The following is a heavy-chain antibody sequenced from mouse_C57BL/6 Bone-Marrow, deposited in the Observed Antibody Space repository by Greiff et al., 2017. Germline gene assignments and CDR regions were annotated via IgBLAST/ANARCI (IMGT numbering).Heavy chain of an antibody. Sequence: QVQLQQPGAELVKPGASVKLSCKASGYTFTSYWMQWVTQRPGQGLEWIGEIDPSDSYTNYNQKFKGKATLTVDTASSTAYMQLSSLTSEDSAVYYCARGGYYGSSSYYFDYWGQGTTLTVSS. J-gene: IGHJ2*01. CDR2: IDPSDSYT. D-gene: IGHD1-1*01. CDR3: ARGGYYGSSSYYFDY. V-gene: IGHV1-50*01. CDR1: GYTFTSYW.